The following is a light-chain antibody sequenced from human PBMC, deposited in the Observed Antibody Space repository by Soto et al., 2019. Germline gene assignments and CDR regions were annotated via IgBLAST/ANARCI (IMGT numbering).Light chain of an antibody. CDR1: SSDVGGYNS. Sequence: QSVLPQPRSVSGSPGQSVTISCTGTSSDVGGYNSVSWYQQHPGKVPKLMIYDVNKRPSGVPDRFSGSKSGNTASLTISGLQAEDEADYYCCSYAGSYTYVFGSGTKVTVL. CDR3: CSYAGSYTYV. J-gene: IGLJ1*01. V-gene: IGLV2-11*01. CDR2: DVN.